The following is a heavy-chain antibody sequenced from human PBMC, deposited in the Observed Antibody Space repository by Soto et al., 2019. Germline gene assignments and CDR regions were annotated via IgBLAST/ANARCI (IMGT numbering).Heavy chain of an antibody. Sequence: QVHLQESGPGLVKPSQTLSLTCTVSGDSISSSDYYWSWIRQPPGKGLEWIGYIYSSGNTYYNPSLRCRLTISVVTSKNQSSLKLNSVTAADTALYYCARGLSAATVVTCYFDYWGQGTLVTVSS. V-gene: IGHV4-31*03. CDR2: IYSSGNT. D-gene: IGHD4-17*01. CDR3: ARGLSAATVVTCYFDY. J-gene: IGHJ4*02. CDR1: GDSISSSDYY.